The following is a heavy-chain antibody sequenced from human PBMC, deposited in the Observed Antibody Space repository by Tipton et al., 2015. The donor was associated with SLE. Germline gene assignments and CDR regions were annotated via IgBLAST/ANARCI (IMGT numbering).Heavy chain of an antibody. CDR3: ARDSRIGWFDP. CDR1: DDSISNYY. V-gene: IGHV4-59*01. J-gene: IGHJ5*02. Sequence: TLSLTCTVSDDSISNYYWSWIRQSPGKGLEWIGYGYYIGSTNYNPSLKSRLTISVDTSKNQFSLKLSSVTAADTAVYYCARDSRIGWFDPWGQGTLVTVSS. D-gene: IGHD2-15*01. CDR2: GYYIGST.